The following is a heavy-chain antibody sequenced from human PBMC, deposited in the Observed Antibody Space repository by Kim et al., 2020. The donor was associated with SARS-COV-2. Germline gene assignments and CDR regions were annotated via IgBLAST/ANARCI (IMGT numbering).Heavy chain of an antibody. D-gene: IGHD3-22*01. CDR3: ARAGLYDSSGYYQYY. CDR2: ISGTGSFT. CDR1: GFTFGDHY. V-gene: IGHV3-11*05. Sequence: GGSLRLSCAASGFTFGDHYMTWIRQSPGKGLEWISYISGTGSFTNYADSVKGRFTISRDNAEKSLFLHMSSLRADDTAVDYCARAGLYDSSGYYQYYWG. J-gene: IGHJ4*01.